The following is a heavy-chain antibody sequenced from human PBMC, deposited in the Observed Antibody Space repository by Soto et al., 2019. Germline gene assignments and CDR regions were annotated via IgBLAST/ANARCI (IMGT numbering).Heavy chain of an antibody. V-gene: IGHV4-34*01. CDR2: VNHSGSI. J-gene: IGHJ5*02. D-gene: IGHD6-19*01. CDR1: GGPFSDYY. CDR3: ARGYGSGWFYNRFDP. Sequence: PSETLSLTCAVYGGPFSDYYWNWIRQPPGKGLEWIGDVNHSGSINYNPSLKSRVTISVDTSKNQFSLKLSSVTAADTAVYYCARGYGSGWFYNRFDPWGQGTLVTVSS.